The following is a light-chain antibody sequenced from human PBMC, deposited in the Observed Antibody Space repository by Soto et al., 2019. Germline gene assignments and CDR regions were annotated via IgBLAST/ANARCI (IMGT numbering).Light chain of an antibody. CDR1: QGIGTY. J-gene: IGKJ1*01. CDR3: QHTSTAPACT. Sequence: DIHLTQSPSSLSASVGDRVTISCRATQGIGTYLTWYQQKPGSAPNLLIYDASTLQTGTPSRFSGRASATDFTHTISRLQPEDVGTLCCQHTSTAPACTFGQGTRVDI. V-gene: IGKV1-39*01. CDR2: DAS.